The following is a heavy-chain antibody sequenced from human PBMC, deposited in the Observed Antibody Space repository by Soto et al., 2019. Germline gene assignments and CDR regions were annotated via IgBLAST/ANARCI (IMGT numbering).Heavy chain of an antibody. CDR3: ARVGGYCSSTSCHITARVYYYYYGMDV. CDR2: IIPIFGTA. Sequence: ASVKVSCKASGGTFSSYAISWVRQAPGQGLEWMGGIIPIFGTANYAQKFQGRVTITADESTSTAYMELSSLRSEDTAVYYCARVGGYCSSTSCHITARVYYYYYGMDVWGQGTTVTVSS. CDR1: GGTFSSYA. V-gene: IGHV1-69*13. J-gene: IGHJ6*02. D-gene: IGHD2-2*02.